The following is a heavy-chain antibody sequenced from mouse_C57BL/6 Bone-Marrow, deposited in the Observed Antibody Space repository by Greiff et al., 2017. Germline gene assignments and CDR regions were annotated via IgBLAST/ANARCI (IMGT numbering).Heavy chain of an antibody. CDR1: GFSFTSYG. CDR2: IWRGGST. J-gene: IGHJ4*01. D-gene: IGHD1-1*01. CDR3: AKKGDYWVDY. Sequence: VQLQESGPGLVQPSQSLSITCTVSGFSFTSYGVHWVRQSPGKGLEWLGVIWRGGSTDYNAAFMSGLSITKDNSKSQIFFKMNSLQADDTAIYYCAKKGDYWVDYWGQGTSVTVSS. V-gene: IGHV2-5*01.